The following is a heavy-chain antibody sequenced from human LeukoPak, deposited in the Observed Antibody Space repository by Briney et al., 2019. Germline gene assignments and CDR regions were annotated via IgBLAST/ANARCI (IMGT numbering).Heavy chain of an antibody. CDR1: GGSISSHS. CDR3: ARGHCSTTSCQRNWFDP. Sequence: SETLSLTCTVSGGSISSHSWSWIRQPPGKGLEWIGYIYYSGSTNYNPSLKSRVTISVDTSRNQFSLNLTSVTAADAAVYFCARGHCSTTSCQRNWFDPWGQGTLVTVSS. CDR2: IYYSGST. J-gene: IGHJ5*02. D-gene: IGHD2-2*01. V-gene: IGHV4-59*11.